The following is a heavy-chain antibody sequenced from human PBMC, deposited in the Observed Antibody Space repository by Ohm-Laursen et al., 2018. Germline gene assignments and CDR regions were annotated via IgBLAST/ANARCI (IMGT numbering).Heavy chain of an antibody. Sequence: ASVKVSCNPSGYTFTSYGITWVRQAPGQGFEWMGWISGYNGNTKYAQEFQGRVPMTTDTSTNTVYMELRGLRSDDTAVYYCARAGYCSGGACYSGAVDYWGQGTLVTVSS. D-gene: IGHD2-15*01. V-gene: IGHV1-18*01. CDR3: ARAGYCSGGACYSGAVDY. CDR1: GYTFTSYG. J-gene: IGHJ4*02. CDR2: ISGYNGNT.